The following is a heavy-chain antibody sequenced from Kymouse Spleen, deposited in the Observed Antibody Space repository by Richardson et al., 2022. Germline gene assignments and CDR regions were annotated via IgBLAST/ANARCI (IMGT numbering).Heavy chain of an antibody. Sequence: EVQLVESGGGLVKPGGSLRLSCAASGFTFSSYSMNWVRQAPGKGLEWVSSISSSSSYIYYADSVKGRFTISRDNAKNSLYLQMNSLRAEDTAVYYCAREYCGGDCYSGYYYYYYGMDVWGQGTTVTVSS. D-gene: IGHD2-21*02. CDR1: GFTFSSYS. CDR3: AREYCGGDCYSGYYYYYYGMDV. CDR2: ISSSSSYI. J-gene: IGHJ6*02. V-gene: IGHV3-21*03.